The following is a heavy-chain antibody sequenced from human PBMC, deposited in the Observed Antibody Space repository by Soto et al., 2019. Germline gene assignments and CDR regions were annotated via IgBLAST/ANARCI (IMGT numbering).Heavy chain of an antibody. D-gene: IGHD3-10*01. Sequence: PSQTLSLTCAISGDSVSSNSAAWNWIRQSPSRGLEWLGRTYYRSKWYNDYAVSVKSRITINPDTSKNQFFLQLNSVTPEDTAVYYCARDRRYYGSGTRSGMDVWGQGTTVTVSS. CDR1: GDSVSSNSAA. J-gene: IGHJ6*02. V-gene: IGHV6-1*01. CDR3: ARDRRYYGSGTRSGMDV. CDR2: TYYRSKWYN.